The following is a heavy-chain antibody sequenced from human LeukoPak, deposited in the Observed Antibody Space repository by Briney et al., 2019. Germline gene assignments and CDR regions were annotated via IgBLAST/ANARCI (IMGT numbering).Heavy chain of an antibody. V-gene: IGHV1-8*03. Sequence: ASVKVSCKASGYTFTSYDINWVRQATGQGLEWMGWMNPNSGNTGYAQKFQGRVTITADESTSTVYMELSSLRSEDTAVYYCARGETILNWFDPWGQGTLVTVSS. CDR2: MNPNSGNT. CDR3: ARGETILNWFDP. D-gene: IGHD1-1*01. J-gene: IGHJ5*02. CDR1: GYTFTSYD.